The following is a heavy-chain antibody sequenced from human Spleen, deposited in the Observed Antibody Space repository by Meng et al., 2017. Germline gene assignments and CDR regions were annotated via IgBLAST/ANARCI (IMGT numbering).Heavy chain of an antibody. CDR1: GFTFSDYW. CDR3: ARDCCSENGPIDH. J-gene: IGHJ4*02. CDR2: INGDGSIT. Sequence: GESLKISCAASGFTFSDYWMLWVRQAPGKGLVWVSRINGDGSITGYADSVKGRFTISRDDSRNTLYLHVSSLRVEDTAMYYCARDCCSENGPIDHWGQGALVTVSS. D-gene: IGHD2-15*01. V-gene: IGHV3-74*01.